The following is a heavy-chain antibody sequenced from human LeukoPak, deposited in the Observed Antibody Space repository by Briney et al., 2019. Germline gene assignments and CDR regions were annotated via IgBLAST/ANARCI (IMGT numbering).Heavy chain of an antibody. D-gene: IGHD3-3*01. Sequence: PSETLSLTCTVSGGSISSYYWSWIRQPPGKGLEWIGYIYYSGSTNYNPSLKGRVTISVDTSKNQFSLKLSSVTAADTAVYYCARVQSDFWSGRDAFDIWGQGTMVTVSS. J-gene: IGHJ3*02. CDR3: ARVQSDFWSGRDAFDI. CDR2: IYYSGST. CDR1: GGSISSYY. V-gene: IGHV4-59*01.